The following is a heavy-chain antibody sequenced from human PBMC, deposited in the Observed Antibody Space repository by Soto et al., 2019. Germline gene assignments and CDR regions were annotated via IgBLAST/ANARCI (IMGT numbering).Heavy chain of an antibody. CDR2: ISGSGGST. J-gene: IGHJ4*02. CDR1: GFTFSSYA. D-gene: IGHD6-19*01. V-gene: IGHV3-23*01. Sequence: GGSLRLSCGALGFTFSSYAMSWVRQAPGKGLEWVSAISGSGGSTYYADSVKGRFTISRDNSRNTLYLQMNSLRAEDTAVYYCAKDRNTVSAVAGTRADYWGQGTLVTVSS. CDR3: AKDRNTVSAVAGTRADY.